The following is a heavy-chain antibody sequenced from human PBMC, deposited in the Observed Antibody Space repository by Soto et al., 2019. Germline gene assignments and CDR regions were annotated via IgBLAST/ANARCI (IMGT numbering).Heavy chain of an antibody. J-gene: IGHJ6*02. CDR3: AKGLGNAKEV. D-gene: IGHD2-8*01. Sequence: EVQLLESGGGLVQPGGSLRLSCSASGFNFGSYGMSWGRQAPGKGLEWVSGLTASGLNTYYTDSVKGRFTISRDNSRNTVYLQMSGLRVEDTAVFHCAKGLGNAKEVWGQGTTVTVSS. CDR2: LTASGLNT. V-gene: IGHV3-23*01. CDR1: GFNFGSYG.